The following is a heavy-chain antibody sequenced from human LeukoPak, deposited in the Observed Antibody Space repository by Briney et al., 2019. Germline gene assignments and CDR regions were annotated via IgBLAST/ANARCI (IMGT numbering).Heavy chain of an antibody. V-gene: IGHV4-34*01. J-gene: IGHJ5*02. CDR2: INHSGST. Sequence: SETLSLTCAVYGGSFIDYSWTWIRQSPGKGLEWIGEINHSGSTSYNASLESRVTILVDTSKNQFSLKLTSVTAADTAVYYCARRSVPMAWGQGTLVTVSS. CDR3: ARRSVPMA. CDR1: GGSFIDYS.